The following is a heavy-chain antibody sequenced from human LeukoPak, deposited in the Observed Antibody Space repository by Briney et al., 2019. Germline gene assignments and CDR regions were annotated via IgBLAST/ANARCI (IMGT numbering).Heavy chain of an antibody. V-gene: IGHV3-43*02. D-gene: IGHD4/OR15-4a*01. J-gene: IGHJ4*02. CDR1: GFTFDDNV. Sequence: PGGSLRLSCAASGFTFDDNVMHWVRQAPGKGLEWVSLISDDGYGTYYADSVKGRFTISRDNSKNSLYLQMNSLRSEDTALYYCATMGPLDYWGQGTLVTVSS. CDR3: ATMGPLDY. CDR2: ISDDGYGT.